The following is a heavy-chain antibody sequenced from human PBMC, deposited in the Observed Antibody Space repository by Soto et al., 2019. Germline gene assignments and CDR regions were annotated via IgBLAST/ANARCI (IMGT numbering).Heavy chain of an antibody. J-gene: IGHJ4*02. CDR2: IKGDGIST. V-gene: IGHV3-74*01. Sequence: EVQLVESGGGLVQSGGSLRLSCAASGFTFSSYWMHWVRQAPGKGLVWVSRIKGDGISTNYADSVKGRFTISRDNAKDTVFLQMNGLSADDTAVYYCARGAMGNHYNDYWGQGTLVTVSS. D-gene: IGHD3-10*01. CDR3: ARGAMGNHYNDY. CDR1: GFTFSSYW.